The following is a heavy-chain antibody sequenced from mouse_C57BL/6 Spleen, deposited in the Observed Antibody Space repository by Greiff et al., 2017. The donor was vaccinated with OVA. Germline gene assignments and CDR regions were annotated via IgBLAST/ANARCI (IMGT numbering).Heavy chain of an antibody. D-gene: IGHD2-4*01. J-gene: IGHJ2*01. CDR3: AREGGNYDYDDGYYFDY. V-gene: IGHV5-4*01. CDR2: ISDGGSYT. Sequence: EVKLVESGGGLVKPGGSLKLSCAASGFTFSSYAMSWVRQTPEKRLEWVATISDGGSYTYYPDNVKGRFTISRDNAKNNLYLQMSHLKSEDTAMYYCAREGGNYDYDDGYYFDYWGQGTTLTVSS. CDR1: GFTFSSYA.